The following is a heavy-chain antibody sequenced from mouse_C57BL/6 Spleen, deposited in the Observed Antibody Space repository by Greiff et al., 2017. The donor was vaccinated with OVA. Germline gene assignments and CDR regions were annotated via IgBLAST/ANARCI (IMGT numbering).Heavy chain of an antibody. D-gene: IGHD1-1*01. J-gene: IGHJ3*01. CDR1: GYSITSGYD. CDR3: ARDYLGFAY. CDR2: ISYSGST. Sequence: DVQLQESGPGMVKPSQSLSLTCTVTGYSITSGYDWHWIRHFPGNKLEWMGYISYSGSTNYNPYLKSRISITHDTSKNHFFLKLNSVTTEDTATYYCARDYLGFAYWGQGTLVTVSA. V-gene: IGHV3-1*01.